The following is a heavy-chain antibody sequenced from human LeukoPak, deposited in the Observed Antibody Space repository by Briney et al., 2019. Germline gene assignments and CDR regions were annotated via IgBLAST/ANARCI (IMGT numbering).Heavy chain of an antibody. CDR3: ARGAWYSSSWHKPYGMDV. D-gene: IGHD6-13*01. Sequence: ASVKVSCKASGYTFTSYDINWVRQATGQGLEWMGWMNPNSGNTDYAQKFQGRVTMTRNTSISTAYMELSSLRSEDTAVYYCARGAWYSSSWHKPYGMDVWGQGTTVTVSS. J-gene: IGHJ6*02. CDR1: GYTFTSYD. CDR2: MNPNSGNT. V-gene: IGHV1-8*01.